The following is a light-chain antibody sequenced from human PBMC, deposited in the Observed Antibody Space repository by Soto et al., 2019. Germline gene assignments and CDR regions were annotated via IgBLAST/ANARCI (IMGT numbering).Light chain of an antibody. V-gene: IGKV3-11*01. CDR3: HQRQSWPRT. J-gene: IGKJ1*01. CDR1: QYVGTR. Sequence: EIVLTQSPATLSSSPGETATLSCRASQYVGTRLAWYQHKPGQAPRLLIYYTSNRATGIPARFSGSGSGTDFTLTISSLAPEDFAIYYCHQRQSWPRTFGQGNKVEIK. CDR2: YTS.